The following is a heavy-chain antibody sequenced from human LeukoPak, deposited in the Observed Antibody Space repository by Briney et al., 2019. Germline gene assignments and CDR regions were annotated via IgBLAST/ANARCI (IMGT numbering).Heavy chain of an antibody. D-gene: IGHD6-13*01. CDR3: AREIASAGTAGFDF. Sequence: SETLSLTCTVSGGSISSYYWSWIRQPAGKGLEWIGRIYSTGSTNYNPSLKSRVTMSVDTSKNQFSLRLRSVTAADTDVYYCAREIASAGTAGFDFWGQGAPVTVSS. V-gene: IGHV4-4*07. J-gene: IGHJ4*02. CDR1: GGSISSYY. CDR2: IYSTGST.